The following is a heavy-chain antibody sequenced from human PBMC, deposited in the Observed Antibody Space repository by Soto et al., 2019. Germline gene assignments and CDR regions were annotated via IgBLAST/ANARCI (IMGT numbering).Heavy chain of an antibody. CDR2: ISGSGGST. CDR1: GFTFSSYA. Sequence: PGGSLRLSCAASGFTFSSYAMTWVRQAPGKGLEWVSAISGSGGSTYYADSVKGRFTISRDNSKNTLYLQMNSLRAEDTAVYYCAKDYKPGVVEPGCFDYWGQGTLVTVSS. D-gene: IGHD2-15*01. CDR3: AKDYKPGVVEPGCFDY. J-gene: IGHJ4*02. V-gene: IGHV3-23*01.